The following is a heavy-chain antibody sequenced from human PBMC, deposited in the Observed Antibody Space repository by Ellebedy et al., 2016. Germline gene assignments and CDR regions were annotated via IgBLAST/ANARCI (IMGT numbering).Heavy chain of an antibody. J-gene: IGHJ4*02. CDR3: ASPVGAQVPLGY. CDR1: GFTFSSYG. Sequence: GESLKISCAASGFTFSSYGMHWVRQAPGKGLEWVAVIWYDGSNKYYADSVKGRFTISRDNSMHTLYLQMNSLRVKDTAVYYCASPVGAQVPLGYWGQGTLVTVSS. D-gene: IGHD3-16*01. V-gene: IGHV3-33*01. CDR2: IWYDGSNK.